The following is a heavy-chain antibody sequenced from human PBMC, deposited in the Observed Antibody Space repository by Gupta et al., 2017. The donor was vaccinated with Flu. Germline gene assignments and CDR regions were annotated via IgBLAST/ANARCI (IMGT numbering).Heavy chain of an antibody. CDR1: GFTFSESW. D-gene: IGHD2-15*01. Sequence: EIQLVESGGGLVKLGESLTLSCVAYGFTFSESWMTWVRQTPGKGLEWVGRIKIKAHGATVDYSVPVNGRFTISRDDSKNTLYLQMSSLKSEDTAVYYCVTGVGYSDTDYWGQGTLVTVSS. J-gene: IGHJ4*02. CDR2: IKIKAHGATV. V-gene: IGHV3-15*05. CDR3: VTGVGYSDTDY.